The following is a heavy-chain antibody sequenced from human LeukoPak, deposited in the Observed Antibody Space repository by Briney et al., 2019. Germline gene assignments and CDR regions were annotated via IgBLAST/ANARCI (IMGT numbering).Heavy chain of an antibody. CDR2: IYYSGST. V-gene: IGHV4-39*07. D-gene: IGHD3-3*01. CDR1: GGFISGTSYY. CDR3: VFNGYYSLDF. J-gene: IGHJ4*02. Sequence: SETLSLTCTVSGGFISGTSYYWGWIGQPPGKGLEWIGSIYYSGSTYYNPSLKSRVTISVDKSNNQFSLKLKSVTAADTAVYYCVFNGYYSLDFWGQGTLVTVSS.